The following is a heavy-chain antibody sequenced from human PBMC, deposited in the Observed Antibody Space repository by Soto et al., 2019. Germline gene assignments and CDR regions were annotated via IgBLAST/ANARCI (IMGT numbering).Heavy chain of an antibody. CDR3: ARDPEPKQKYGVKGVVDY. V-gene: IGHV4-34*01. J-gene: IGHJ4*02. CDR2: INHSGST. CDR1: GGSFSGYY. Sequence: SETLSLTCAVYGGSFSGYYWSWIRQPPGKGLEWIGEINHSGSTNYNPSLKSRVTISVDTSKNQFSLKLSSVTAADTAVYYCARDPEPKQKYGVKGVVDYWGQGTLVTVSS. D-gene: IGHD4-17*01.